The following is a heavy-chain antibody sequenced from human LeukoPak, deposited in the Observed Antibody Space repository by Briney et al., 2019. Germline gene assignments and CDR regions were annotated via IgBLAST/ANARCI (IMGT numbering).Heavy chain of an antibody. V-gene: IGHV3-30*03. CDR1: GFTFSSYG. CDR2: ISYDGSNK. J-gene: IGHJ4*02. Sequence: GGSLRLSCAASGFTFSSYGMHWVRQAPGKGLEWVAVISYDGSNKYYADSVKGRFTISRDNSKNTLYLQMNSLRAEDTAVYYCAYTASGYWGQGTLVTVSS. CDR3: AYTASGY.